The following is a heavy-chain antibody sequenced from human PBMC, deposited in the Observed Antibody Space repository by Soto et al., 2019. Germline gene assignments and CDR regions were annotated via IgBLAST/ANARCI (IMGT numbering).Heavy chain of an antibody. Sequence: EVQLLECGGGLQQPGGSLRLSCTASGFTFSSCAMSWVRQAPGKGLEWVSGISETGDGTYYADTVEGRFTISRDNFKNTLYMEMNSLRVDDTAVYYCAKEGSSRRFDFDYCGQGILVTVSS. CDR2: ISETGDGT. CDR1: GFTFSSCA. D-gene: IGHD6-13*01. V-gene: IGHV3-23*01. CDR3: AKEGSSRRFDFDY. J-gene: IGHJ4*02.